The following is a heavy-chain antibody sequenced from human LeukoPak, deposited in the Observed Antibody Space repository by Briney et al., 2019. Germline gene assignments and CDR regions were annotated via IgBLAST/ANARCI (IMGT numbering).Heavy chain of an antibody. CDR1: GFTFSSYA. Sequence: GGSLRLSCAASGFTFSSYAMSWVRQAPGKGLEWVSVISGSGGNTYYADSVKGRFTISRDNAKNSLYLQMNSLRAEDTAVYYCARDTDTMVRGVIGVAAFDIWGQGTMVTVSS. CDR3: ARDTDTMVRGVIGVAAFDI. CDR2: ISGSGGNT. D-gene: IGHD3-10*01. V-gene: IGHV3-23*01. J-gene: IGHJ3*02.